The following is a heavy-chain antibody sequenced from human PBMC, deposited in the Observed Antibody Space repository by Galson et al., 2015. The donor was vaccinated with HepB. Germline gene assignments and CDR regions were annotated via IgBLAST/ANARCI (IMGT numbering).Heavy chain of an antibody. CDR2: ISAYNGNT. CDR1: GYTFSSYG. CDR3: ASCGGDWDWFDP. D-gene: IGHD2-21*01. V-gene: IGHV1-18*01. Sequence: SVKVSCKGSGYTFSSYGISWVRQAPGQGLEWMGWISAYNGNTKHAQKFQDRVTMTTDTSTNTAYMEVRSLRSDDTAVYYCASCGGDWDWFDPWGQGTLVIVSS. J-gene: IGHJ5*02.